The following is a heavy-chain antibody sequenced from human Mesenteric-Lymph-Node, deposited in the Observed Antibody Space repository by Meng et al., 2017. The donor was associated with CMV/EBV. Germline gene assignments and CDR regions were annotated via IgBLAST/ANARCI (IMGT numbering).Heavy chain of an antibody. Sequence: ASVKVSCKASGYTFTTYYMHWVRQAPGQGLEWMGIINPSGGNTGFAQKFQGRITMTRDTSTSTVYMELSSLRSEDTAVYYCATNRHGAGTYFNVEHYFQYWGQGTLVTVSS. V-gene: IGHV1-46*01. J-gene: IGHJ4*02. CDR2: INPSGGNT. CDR1: GYTFTTYY. D-gene: IGHD3-10*01. CDR3: ATNRHGAGTYFNVEHYFQY.